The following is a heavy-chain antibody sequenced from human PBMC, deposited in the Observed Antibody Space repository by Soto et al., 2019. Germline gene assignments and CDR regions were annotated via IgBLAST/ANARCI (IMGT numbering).Heavy chain of an antibody. J-gene: IGHJ4*02. CDR3: ARDPREYYFDY. CDR2: ISSSGSTI. Sequence: GGSLRLSCAASGFTFSDYYMSWIRQAPGKGLEWVSYISSSGSTIYYADSVKGRFTISRDDAKNSLYLQMNSLRAEDTAVYYCARDPREYYFDYWGQGTLVTVSS. CDR1: GFTFSDYY. V-gene: IGHV3-11*01.